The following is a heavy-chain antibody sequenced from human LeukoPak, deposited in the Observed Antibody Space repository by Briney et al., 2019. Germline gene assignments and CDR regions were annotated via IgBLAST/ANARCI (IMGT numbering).Heavy chain of an antibody. D-gene: IGHD2-2*01. Sequence: ASVKVSCKASGYTFTGYYMHWVRQAPGQGLEWMGWINPNSGGTNYAQKFQGRVTMTRDTSISTAYMELSRLRSDDTAVYYCARDPYCSSTSCSLPWGQGTLVTVSS. CDR2: INPNSGGT. V-gene: IGHV1-2*02. J-gene: IGHJ5*02. CDR3: ARDPYCSSTSCSLP. CDR1: GYTFTGYY.